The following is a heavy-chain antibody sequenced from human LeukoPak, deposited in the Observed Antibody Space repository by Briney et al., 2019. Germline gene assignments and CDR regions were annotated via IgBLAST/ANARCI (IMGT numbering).Heavy chain of an antibody. Sequence: PSETLSLTCTVSGGSISSSSYYWGWIRQPPGKGLEWIGSIYYSGSTYYNPSLKSRVTISVDTSKNQFSLKLSSVTAADTAVYYCARRPLMWYGSGSYGYYFNYWGQGTLVTVSS. V-gene: IGHV4-39*01. J-gene: IGHJ4*02. D-gene: IGHD3-10*01. CDR3: ARRPLMWYGSGSYGYYFNY. CDR2: IYYSGST. CDR1: GGSISSSSYY.